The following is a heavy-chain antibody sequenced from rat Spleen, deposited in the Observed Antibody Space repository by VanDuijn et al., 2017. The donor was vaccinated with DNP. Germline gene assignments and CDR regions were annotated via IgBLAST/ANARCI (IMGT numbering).Heavy chain of an antibody. D-gene: IGHD1-6*01. V-gene: IGHV5-25*01. J-gene: IGHJ4*01. Sequence: EVQLVESGGGLVQPGRSLKLSCAASGFTFSNYYMAWVRQAPKKGLEWVATISASGSRTYYPDSVKGRFTISRDYGKSSLYLQMNSLKSEDTATYYCARFMYTTDYYYAMDAWGQGTSVTVSS. CDR2: ISASGSRT. CDR3: ARFMYTTDYYYAMDA. CDR1: GFTFSNYY.